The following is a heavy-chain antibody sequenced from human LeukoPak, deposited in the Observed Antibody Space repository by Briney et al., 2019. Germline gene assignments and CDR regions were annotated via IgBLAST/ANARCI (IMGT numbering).Heavy chain of an antibody. CDR2: IRYDGSNK. V-gene: IGHV3-30*02. J-gene: IGHJ4*02. CDR1: GFTFSSSG. CDR3: AKDFTSSSPPSDY. D-gene: IGHD6-6*01. Sequence: QPGGSLRLSCAASGFTFSSSGMHWVRQAPGKGLEWVAFIRYDGSNKYYADSVKGRFTTSRDNSKNTLYLQMNSLRAEDTAVYYCAKDFTSSSPPSDYWGQGTLVTVSS.